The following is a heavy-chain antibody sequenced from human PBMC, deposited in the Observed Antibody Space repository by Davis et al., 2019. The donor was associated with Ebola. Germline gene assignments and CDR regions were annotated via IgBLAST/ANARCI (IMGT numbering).Heavy chain of an antibody. V-gene: IGHV1-46*01. CDR3: ARDLGLPGDY. CDR1: GYNFRTKY. CDR2: INPSGGST. Sequence: ASVKVSCKASGYNFRTKYMNWVRQAPGHGLKWMGIINPSGGSTSYAQKFQGRVTMTRDTSTSTAYMELSSLRSEDTAVYYCARDLGLPGDYWGQGTLVTVSS. J-gene: IGHJ4*02. D-gene: IGHD7-27*01.